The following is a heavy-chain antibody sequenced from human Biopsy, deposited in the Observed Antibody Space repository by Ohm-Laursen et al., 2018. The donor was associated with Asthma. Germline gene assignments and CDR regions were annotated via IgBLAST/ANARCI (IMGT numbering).Heavy chain of an antibody. D-gene: IGHD2-15*01. CDR2: ITYSGST. Sequence: GTLSLTCTVSGGSVSSGSYYWSWIRQPPGKGLAWVSYITYSGSTDYNPSLKSRLTISMDTSKNQFPLKLSSVTAADTAVYYCARVPTTLRYFDLWGRGTLVTVSS. V-gene: IGHV4-61*01. CDR1: GGSVSSGSYY. CDR3: ARVPTTLRYFDL. J-gene: IGHJ2*01.